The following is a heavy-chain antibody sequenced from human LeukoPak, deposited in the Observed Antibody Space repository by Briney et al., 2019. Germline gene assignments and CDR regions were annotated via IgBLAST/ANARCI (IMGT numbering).Heavy chain of an antibody. CDR1: GGSFSGYY. D-gene: IGHD6-19*01. Sequence: SETLSLTCAVYGGSFSGYYWSWIRQPPGKGLEWIGEINHSGSTNYNPSLKSRVTISVDTSKNQFSLKLSSVTAADTAVYYCAKAVAGPFDYWGQGTLVTVSS. CDR2: INHSGST. V-gene: IGHV4-34*01. J-gene: IGHJ4*02. CDR3: AKAVAGPFDY.